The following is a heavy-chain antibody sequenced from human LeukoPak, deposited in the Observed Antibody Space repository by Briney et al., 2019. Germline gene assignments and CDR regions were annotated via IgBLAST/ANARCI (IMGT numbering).Heavy chain of an antibody. Sequence: PSETLSLTCTVSGGSISSYYWSWIRQPPGKGLEWIGYIYYSGSTNYNPSLKSRVTVSVDTSKNQFSLKLSSVTAADTAVYYCARGINWFDPWGQGTLVTVSS. CDR2: IYYSGST. CDR1: GGSISSYY. CDR3: ARGINWFDP. V-gene: IGHV4-59*01. D-gene: IGHD1-14*01. J-gene: IGHJ5*02.